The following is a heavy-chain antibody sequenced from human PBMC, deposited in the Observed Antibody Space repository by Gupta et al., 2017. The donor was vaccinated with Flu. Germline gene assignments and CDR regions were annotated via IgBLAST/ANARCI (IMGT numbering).Heavy chain of an antibody. J-gene: IGHJ6*04. CDR2: MSPNSGNT. D-gene: IGHD3-3*01. CDR1: GYTFTSYD. CDR3: ARRISVFWSGVHTFYMDV. Sequence: QSGAEVKKPGASVKVSCKASGYTFTSYDINWVRQTTGQGLEWMGWMSPNSGNTGYAQNFQGRITMTRNTSISTAYMDLTNLTSEDTAVYYCARRISVFWSGVHTFYMDVWGKGTTVIVSS. V-gene: IGHV1-8*01.